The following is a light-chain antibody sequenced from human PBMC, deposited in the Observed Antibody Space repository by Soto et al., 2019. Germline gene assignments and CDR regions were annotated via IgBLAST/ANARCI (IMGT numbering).Light chain of an antibody. CDR2: NAS. CDR1: RNIERW. CDR3: QKYSSAPLT. J-gene: IGKJ4*01. V-gene: IGKV1-5*02. Sequence: DIQMTQSPANLYASVGDRVTIICRASRNIERWLACYQHKPWKPPKLLILNASTLGSGVPSRFSGSGSGTDFTLTISSLQPEDLAAYYCQKYSSAPLTFGGGTKVDI.